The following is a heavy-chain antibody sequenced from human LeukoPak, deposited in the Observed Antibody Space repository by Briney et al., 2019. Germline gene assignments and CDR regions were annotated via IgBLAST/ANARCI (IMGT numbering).Heavy chain of an antibody. Sequence: GSLSLSCAASGFTFSYYYMSWIRPAPGKGLEWVSSISSSGSTIYYADSVKGRFTISRDNAKTSLYLQMNSLRAEDTAVYYCAKMPANPPSYYYDSSGSYYFDYWGQGTLVTVSS. CDR3: AKMPANPPSYYYDSSGSYYFDY. D-gene: IGHD3-22*01. CDR2: ISSSGSTI. CDR1: GFTFSYYY. J-gene: IGHJ4*02. V-gene: IGHV3-11*01.